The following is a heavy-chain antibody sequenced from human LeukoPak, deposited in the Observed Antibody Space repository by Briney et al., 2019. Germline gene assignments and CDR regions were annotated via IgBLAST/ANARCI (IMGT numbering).Heavy chain of an antibody. CDR2: IYASGSS. Sequence: PSETLSLTCNVSGGSISSSYWSWIRQPAGKGLEWIGRIYASGSSNYNPSHKSRVTMSVDTSKNQFSLNLSSVTAADTAMYYCAREGGSSRSLENWGQGTLVTVSS. J-gene: IGHJ4*02. D-gene: IGHD1-26*01. CDR1: GGSISSSY. V-gene: IGHV4-4*07. CDR3: AREGGSSRSLEN.